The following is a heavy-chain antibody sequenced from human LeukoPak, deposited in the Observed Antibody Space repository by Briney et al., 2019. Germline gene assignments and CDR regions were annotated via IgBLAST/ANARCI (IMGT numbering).Heavy chain of an antibody. CDR2: ISASGSAI. CDR3: ARHCTSSSCYSFDY. J-gene: IGHJ4*02. CDR1: GFTFSDFY. V-gene: IGHV3-11*04. Sequence: GGSLRLSXAASGFTFSDFYMSWIRQAPGKGLEWLSSISASGSAIYYADSVKGRFTISRDNAKNSLRLQMDGLRAEDTALYYCARHCTSSSCYSFDYWGQGTLVTVSS. D-gene: IGHD2-2*01.